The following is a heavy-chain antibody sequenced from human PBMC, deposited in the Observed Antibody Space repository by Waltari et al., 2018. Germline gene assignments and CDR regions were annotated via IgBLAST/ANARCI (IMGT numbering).Heavy chain of an antibody. J-gene: IGHJ4*02. D-gene: IGHD3-3*01. CDR1: GVTFSDYY. CDR2: ISSSSIYT. V-gene: IGHV3-11*06. CDR3: ARVVGLGVVIYFDY. Sequence: QAQLVESGGGWVRPGGSRRLSCAASGVTFSDYYMSWIRQAPGKGLEGLSYISSSSIYTNYADSVKGRFTVSRDDARNSLYLQMHSLRAEDTAVYYCARVVGLGVVIYFDYWGQGTLVTVSS.